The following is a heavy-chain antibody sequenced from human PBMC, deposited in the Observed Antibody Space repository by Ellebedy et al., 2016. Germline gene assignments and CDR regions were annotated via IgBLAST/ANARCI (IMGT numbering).Heavy chain of an antibody. Sequence: ASVKVSXXASGYTFTDYYLHWVRQAPGQGLEWMGRISPKSGGTKYTEKFQGRVTMTRDTSISTAYMELSRLTSDDTAVYYCASMYSNSGMDYWGQGTLVTVSS. CDR2: ISPKSGGT. D-gene: IGHD4-11*01. CDR3: ASMYSNSGMDY. CDR1: GYTFTDYY. J-gene: IGHJ4*02. V-gene: IGHV1-2*06.